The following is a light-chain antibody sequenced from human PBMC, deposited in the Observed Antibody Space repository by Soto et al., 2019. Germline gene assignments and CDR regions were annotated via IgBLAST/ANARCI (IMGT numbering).Light chain of an antibody. Sequence: EIVLTQSPGTLSLSPGERATLSCRASQSVTSSYLAWYQRKPGQAPRLLIYGASSSATGIPDRFSGSGSGTDFSLTISRLEPADFAVYYCQQYGSSPVTLGQGTKVEIK. V-gene: IGKV3-20*01. CDR1: QSVTSSY. J-gene: IGKJ1*01. CDR3: QQYGSSPVT. CDR2: GAS.